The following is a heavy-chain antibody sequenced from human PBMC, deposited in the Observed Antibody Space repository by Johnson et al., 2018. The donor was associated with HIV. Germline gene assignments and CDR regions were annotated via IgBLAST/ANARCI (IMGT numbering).Heavy chain of an antibody. CDR3: ARDWSDIAAAVTGAFDV. V-gene: IGHV3-30-3*01. J-gene: IGHJ3*01. CDR2: ISYAGANK. CDR1: GFTFSSYA. Sequence: QVQLVESGGGVVQPGRSLRLSCAASGFTFSSYAMHWVRQAPAKGLEWVAVISYAGANKYYADSVKGRFTISRDNSKNTLYLQMNSLRAEDTAVYYCARDWSDIAAAVTGAFDVWGQGTMVTVSS. D-gene: IGHD6-13*01.